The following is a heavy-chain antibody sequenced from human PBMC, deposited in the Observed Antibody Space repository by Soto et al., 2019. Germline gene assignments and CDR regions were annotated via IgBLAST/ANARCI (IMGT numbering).Heavy chain of an antibody. J-gene: IGHJ6*03. CDR2: IIPIFGTA. CDR1: GGTFSSYA. V-gene: IGHV1-69*13. CDR3: ARDGNRAVAGKGPYYYMDV. Sequence: ASVKVSCKASGGTFSSYAISWVRQAPGQGLEWMGGIIPIFGTANYAQKFQGRVTITADESTSTAYMELSSLRSEDTAVYYCARDGNRAVAGKGPYYYMDVWGKGTTVTVSS. D-gene: IGHD6-19*01.